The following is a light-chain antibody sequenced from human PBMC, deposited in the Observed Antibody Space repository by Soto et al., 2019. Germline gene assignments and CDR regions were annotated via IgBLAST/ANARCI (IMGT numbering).Light chain of an antibody. CDR1: QSVSSD. Sequence: VVTQSPATLSVFPGETATLSCRASQSVSSDLAWYQQRPGQAPRLLIYGASTRTNGIPARFRGGGSGTEFRHTISSLQSEDFATYYCQQYNTWHPKMAFGRGTKVEIK. J-gene: IGKJ1*01. CDR2: GAS. V-gene: IGKV3-15*01. CDR3: QQYNTWHPKMA.